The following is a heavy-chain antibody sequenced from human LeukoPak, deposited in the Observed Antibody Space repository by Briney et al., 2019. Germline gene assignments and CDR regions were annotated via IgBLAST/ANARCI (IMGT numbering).Heavy chain of an antibody. CDR2: IITIFGTA. D-gene: IGHD4-17*01. J-gene: IGHJ6*04. Sequence: ASVKVSCKATGGTYSSYAISWVRQARGQGLEWVGGIITIFGTANYAQKFQGRVTITADKSTSTAYMELSSLRSEDTAVYYCARENGDYGYYYGMDVWGKGTTVTVSS. CDR1: GGTYSSYA. V-gene: IGHV1-69*06. CDR3: ARENGDYGYYYGMDV.